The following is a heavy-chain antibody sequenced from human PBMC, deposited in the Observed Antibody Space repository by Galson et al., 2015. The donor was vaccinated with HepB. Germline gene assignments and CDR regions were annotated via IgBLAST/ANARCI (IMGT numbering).Heavy chain of an antibody. Sequence: SLRLSCAASGFTFSSYAMHWVRQAPGKGLEYVSAISSNGGSTYYADSVKGRFTISRDNSKNTLYLQMSGLRAEDTAVYYCVKGSITMVRGVVDPWGQGTLVTVSS. CDR2: ISSNGGST. D-gene: IGHD3-10*01. CDR1: GFTFSSYA. CDR3: VKGSITMVRGVVDP. V-gene: IGHV3-64D*06. J-gene: IGHJ5*02.